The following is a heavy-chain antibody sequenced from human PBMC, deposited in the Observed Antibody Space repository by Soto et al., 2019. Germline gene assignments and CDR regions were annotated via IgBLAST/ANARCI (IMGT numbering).Heavy chain of an antibody. D-gene: IGHD3-3*01. CDR1: GFTFSSYS. V-gene: IGHV3-21*01. CDR3: ARGTYYDFWSGYPTLEYYYYYMDV. J-gene: IGHJ6*03. Sequence: PGGSLRLSCAASGFTFSSYSMNWVRQAPGKGLEWVSSISSSSSYIYYADSVKGRFTISRDNAKNSLYLQMNSLRAEDTAVYYCARGTYYDFWSGYPTLEYYYYYMDVWGKGTTVTVSS. CDR2: ISSSSSYI.